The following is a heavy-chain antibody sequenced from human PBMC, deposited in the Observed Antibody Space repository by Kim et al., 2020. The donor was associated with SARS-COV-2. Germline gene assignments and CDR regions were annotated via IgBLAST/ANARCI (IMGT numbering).Heavy chain of an antibody. J-gene: IGHJ2*01. CDR3: ARTYYDFWSGDYPNNWYFDL. CDR2: ISYDGSNK. V-gene: IGHV3-30*04. CDR1: GFTFSSYA. Sequence: GGSLRLSCAASGFTFSSYAMHWVRQAPGKGLEWVAVISYDGSNKYYADSVKGRFTISRDNSKNTLYLQMNSLRAEDTAVYYCARTYYDFWSGDYPNNWYFDLWGRGTLVTVSS. D-gene: IGHD3-3*01.